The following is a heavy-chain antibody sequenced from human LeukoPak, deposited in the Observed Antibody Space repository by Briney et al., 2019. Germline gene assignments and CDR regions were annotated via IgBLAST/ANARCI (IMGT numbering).Heavy chain of an antibody. D-gene: IGHD2-2*01. Sequence: SETLSLTCTVSGGSISSGSYYWNWIRQPAGKGLEWIGRIYTSGSTNYNPSLMSRVTISVDTSKNQFSLKLSSVTAADTAVYYCARDVRNCSSTSCSYYFDYWGQGTLVTVSS. CDR1: GGSISSGSYY. V-gene: IGHV4-61*02. CDR3: ARDVRNCSSTSCSYYFDY. CDR2: IYTSGST. J-gene: IGHJ4*02.